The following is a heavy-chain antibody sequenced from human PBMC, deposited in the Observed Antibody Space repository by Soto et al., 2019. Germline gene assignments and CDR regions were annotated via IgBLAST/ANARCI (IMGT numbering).Heavy chain of an antibody. D-gene: IGHD2-15*01. CDR2: INHIGST. CDR1: CGSFIGYY. Sequence: PSETLSLSCAVYCGSFIGYYWRWIRQPPGKGMEWIVEINHIGSTNYSPSLKSRVTIAVDTSKNQFSLKLSAVTAADTAVYYCARGVVVVAATLYYYDGMDDWGQGTTVTVSS. CDR3: ARGVVVVAATLYYYDGMDD. V-gene: IGHV4-34*01. J-gene: IGHJ6*02.